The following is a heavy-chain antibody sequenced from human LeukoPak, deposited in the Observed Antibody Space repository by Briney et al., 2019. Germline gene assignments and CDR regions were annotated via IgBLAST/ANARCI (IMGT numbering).Heavy chain of an antibody. Sequence: GGSLRLSCAASGFTFKTYGMHWVRQAPGKGLEWVAVIGNDGIIKRYGDSVKSRFTISRDNSKNTLHLQMNSLRAADTALYYCVKDRGLSGYDGLEYWGQGAQVTVSS. CDR1: GFTFKTYG. J-gene: IGHJ4*02. CDR3: VKDRGLSGYDGLEY. D-gene: IGHD5-12*01. V-gene: IGHV3-30*18. CDR2: IGNDGIIK.